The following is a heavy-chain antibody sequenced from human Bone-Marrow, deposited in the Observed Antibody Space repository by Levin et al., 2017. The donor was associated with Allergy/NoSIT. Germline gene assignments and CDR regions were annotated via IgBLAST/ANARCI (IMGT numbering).Heavy chain of an antibody. V-gene: IGHV4-39*02. Sequence: SETLSLTCSVSGGSISSFSYYWGWIRQPPGKGLEWIGNIYYSGSTYYNPSLKIRVSISINKSKNHFSLYLSSVTAADTAVYYCSRRDPMTVVRGVTVDAFDLWGQGTMVTVSS. CDR2: IYYSGST. CDR3: SRRDPMTVVRGVTVDAFDL. J-gene: IGHJ3*01. D-gene: IGHD3-10*01. CDR1: GGSISSFSYY.